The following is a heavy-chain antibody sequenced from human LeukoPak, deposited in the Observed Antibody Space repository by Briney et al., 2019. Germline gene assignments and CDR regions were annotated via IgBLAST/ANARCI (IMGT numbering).Heavy chain of an antibody. CDR1: GFTFSDFC. J-gene: IGHJ4*02. CDR3: ARVRGSFDTSGYSPPSYLDD. CDR2: ISSGATTL. V-gene: IGHV3-11*04. Sequence: GGSLRLSCAASGFTFSDFCMAWIRRSPGTGLEWLSYISSGATTLFYADSVKGRFTIARDNAKKSLYLQMNTLGVEDTAIYYCARVRGSFDTSGYSPPSYLDDWGQGTLVTVSS. D-gene: IGHD3-22*01.